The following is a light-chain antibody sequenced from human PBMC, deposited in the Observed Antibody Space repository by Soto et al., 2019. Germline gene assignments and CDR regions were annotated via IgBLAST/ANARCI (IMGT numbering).Light chain of an antibody. CDR2: EVN. CDR1: SSDVGGYNY. Sequence: QSVLTQPPSASRSPVQSGAISCTATSSDVGGYNYVSWYQQHPGKAPKLMIYEVNKPPSAVPDRFSGSKSGNTASLTVSGLQAEDEADYYCSSYGGSSNGFGTGTKVTVL. V-gene: IGLV2-8*01. J-gene: IGLJ1*01. CDR3: SSYGGSSNG.